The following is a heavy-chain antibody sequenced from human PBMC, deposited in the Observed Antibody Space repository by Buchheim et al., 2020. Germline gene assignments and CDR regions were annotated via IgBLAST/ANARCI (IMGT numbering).Heavy chain of an antibody. V-gene: IGHV3-23*04. CDR3: AKRSQYFVVVPADYGMDV. CDR2: ISGSGGST. Sequence: EVQLVESGGGLVQPGGSLRLSCAASGFTFSSYAMSWVRQAPGKGLEWVSAISGSGGSTYYADSVKGRFTISRDNSKNKLYLQMNRVRAEDTAVYYCAKRSQYFVVVPADYGMDVWGQGTT. J-gene: IGHJ6*02. D-gene: IGHD2-2*01. CDR1: GFTFSSYA.